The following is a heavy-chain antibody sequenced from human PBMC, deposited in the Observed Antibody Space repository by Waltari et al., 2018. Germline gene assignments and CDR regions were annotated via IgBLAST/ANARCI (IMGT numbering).Heavy chain of an antibody. CDR1: GFTFSYYE. Sequence: EAQLVISGGGLVQPGGSLRLSCAASGFTFSYYEVNWVRQAPGKGRESSPYSNDVGTTTNYADSVKGRFTSSRDNAKNSLSLQMNSLRAEDTAVYYCARKSFFTGAYYYYGMDVWGQGTTVTVS. CDR3: ARKSFFTGAYYYYGMDV. D-gene: IGHD3-10*01. J-gene: IGHJ6*02. V-gene: IGHV3-48*03. CDR2: SNDVGTTT.